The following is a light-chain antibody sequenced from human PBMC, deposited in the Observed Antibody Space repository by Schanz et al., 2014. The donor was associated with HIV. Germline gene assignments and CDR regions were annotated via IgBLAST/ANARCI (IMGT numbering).Light chain of an antibody. CDR3: QQYGSSPPT. V-gene: IGKV3-20*01. Sequence: EIVLTQSPATLSLSPGERATLSCRASQSVSSYLAWYQQKRDQPPRLVIYATSTRAAGIPDRFSGSGSGTDFTLTISRLEPEDFAVYYCQQYGSSPPTFGQGTTVEIK. CDR1: QSVSSY. J-gene: IGKJ1*01. CDR2: ATS.